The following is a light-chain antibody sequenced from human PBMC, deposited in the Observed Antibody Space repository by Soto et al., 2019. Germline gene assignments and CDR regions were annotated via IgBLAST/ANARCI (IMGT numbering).Light chain of an antibody. CDR2: EVS. CDR3: SSYTSSSTRV. Sequence: QSVLTQPASVSGSPGQSITISCTGTSSDVGGYNYVSWYQQHPGKAPKLMIYEVSNRPSGVSNRFSGSKSGNTASLTISGLQAEYEADYYCSSYTSSSTRVFGGGTKLTDL. J-gene: IGLJ3*02. V-gene: IGLV2-14*01. CDR1: SSDVGGYNY.